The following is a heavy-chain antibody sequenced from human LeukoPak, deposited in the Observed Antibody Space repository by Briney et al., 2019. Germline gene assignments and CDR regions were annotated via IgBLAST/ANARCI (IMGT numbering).Heavy chain of an antibody. D-gene: IGHD5-24*01. CDR3: ARGYVQRWLQYYFDY. J-gene: IGHJ4*02. Sequence: PGGSLRLSCAASGFTFSSYGMSWVRQAPGKGLEWVSYISSSGSTIYYADSVKGRFTISRDNAKNSLYLQMNSLRAEDTAVYYCARGYVQRWLQYYFDYWGQGTLVTVSS. CDR1: GFTFSSYG. V-gene: IGHV3-48*04. CDR2: ISSSGSTI.